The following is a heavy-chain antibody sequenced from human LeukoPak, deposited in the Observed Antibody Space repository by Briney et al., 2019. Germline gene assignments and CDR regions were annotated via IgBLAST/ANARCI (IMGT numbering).Heavy chain of an antibody. J-gene: IGHJ3*02. CDR2: LSGRGRDT. V-gene: IGHV3-23*01. CDR1: GFTFSTYA. D-gene: IGHD3-22*01. Sequence: GGSLRLSCAASGFTFSTYAMSWVRQAPGKGLEWLSALSGRGRDTYYADSVKGRFTISRDNAKNTLYLQMNSLRAEDTAVYYCARAGSSGYYRRGAFDIWGQGTMVTVSS. CDR3: ARAGSSGYYRRGAFDI.